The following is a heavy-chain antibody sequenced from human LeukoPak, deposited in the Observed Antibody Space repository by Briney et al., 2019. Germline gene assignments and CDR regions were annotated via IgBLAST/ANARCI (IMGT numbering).Heavy chain of an antibody. CDR1: GFTFSSYS. Sequence: NPGGSLRLSCAASGFTFSSYSMNWVRQAPGKGLEWVSSISSSSRYIYYADSVKGRFTISRDDAKNSLYLQMNSLRAEDTAVYYCARNLDGYNSNFAYWGQGTLVTVSS. J-gene: IGHJ4*02. D-gene: IGHD5-24*01. CDR3: ARNLDGYNSNFAY. V-gene: IGHV3-21*06. CDR2: ISSSSRYI.